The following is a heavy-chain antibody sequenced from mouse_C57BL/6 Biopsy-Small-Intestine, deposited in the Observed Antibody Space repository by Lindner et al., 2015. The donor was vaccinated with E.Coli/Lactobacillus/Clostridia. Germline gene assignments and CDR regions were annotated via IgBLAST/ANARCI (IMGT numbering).Heavy chain of an antibody. V-gene: IGHV1-80*01. Sequence: VQLQESGAELVKPGASVKISCKASGYAFSSYWMNWVKQRPGKGLEWIGQIYPGDGDTDYNGNFKDKATLTADRSSTTAYMQLSSLTSEDSAVFFCARGKRGNFDYWGQGTTLTVSS. CDR3: ARGKRGNFDY. CDR2: IYPGDGDT. CDR1: GYAFSSYW. J-gene: IGHJ2*01.